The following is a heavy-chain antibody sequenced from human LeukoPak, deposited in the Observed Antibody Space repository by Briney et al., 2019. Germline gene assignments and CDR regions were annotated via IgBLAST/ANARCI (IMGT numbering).Heavy chain of an antibody. J-gene: IGHJ4*02. CDR3: ARGPGYCTNGVCYTNLFDY. Sequence: PSETLSLTCAVYGGSFSGYYWSWIRQPPGKGLEWIGEINHSGSTNYNPSLKSRVTISVDTSRNQFSLKLSSVTAADTAAYYCARGPGYCTNGVCYTNLFDYWGQGTLVTVSS. D-gene: IGHD2-8*01. V-gene: IGHV4-34*01. CDR1: GGSFSGYY. CDR2: INHSGST.